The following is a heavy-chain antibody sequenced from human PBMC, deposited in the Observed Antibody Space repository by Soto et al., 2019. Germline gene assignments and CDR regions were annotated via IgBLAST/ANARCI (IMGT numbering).Heavy chain of an antibody. CDR1: GFTFSSYG. J-gene: IGHJ4*02. CDR3: ARDATSGSYSRFDD. D-gene: IGHD1-26*01. V-gene: IGHV3-33*01. CDR2: IYYDGSNK. Sequence: QVQLVESGGGVVQPGRSRRLSCAASGFTFSSYGMHWVRQAPGKGLERVAAIYYDGSNKEYADSVKGRFTISRDNSKNTLFLQMDSVRAEDTAVYYCARDATSGSYSRFDDWGQGNLVTVSS.